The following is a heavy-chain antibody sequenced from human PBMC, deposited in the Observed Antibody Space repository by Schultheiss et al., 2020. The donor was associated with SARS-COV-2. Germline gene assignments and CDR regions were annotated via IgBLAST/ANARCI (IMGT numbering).Heavy chain of an antibody. CDR2: FYTSGST. V-gene: IGHV4-61*02. CDR3: ARHRGRDIAVADWFDP. D-gene: IGHD6-19*01. CDR1: GGSISSGGYY. Sequence: SETLSLTCTVSGGSISSGGYYWSWIRQSAGKGLEWIGRFYTSGSTNYNPSLKSRVSMSIDTSKNQFSLKLSSVTAADTAVYYCARHRGRDIAVADWFDPWGQGTLVTVSS. J-gene: IGHJ5*02.